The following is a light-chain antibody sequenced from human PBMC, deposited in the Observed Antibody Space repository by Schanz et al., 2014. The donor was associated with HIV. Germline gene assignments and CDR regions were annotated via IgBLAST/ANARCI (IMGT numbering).Light chain of an antibody. V-gene: IGLV1-47*01. CDR2: RNN. J-gene: IGLJ3*02. CDR1: SSNIGSHY. Sequence: QSVLTQPPSASGTPGQRVTISCSGSSSNIGSHYVYWYHQLPGTAPKLLIYRNNQRPSGVPDRFSGSKSGTSASLAISGLQSDDEGDYYCAGWDDSLNGWVFGGGTKLTVL. CDR3: AGWDDSLNGWV.